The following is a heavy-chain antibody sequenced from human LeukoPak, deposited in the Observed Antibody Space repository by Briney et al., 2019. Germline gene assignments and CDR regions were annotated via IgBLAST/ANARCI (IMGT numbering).Heavy chain of an antibody. Sequence: ASVKVSCKASGYTFTSYGITWVRQAPGQGLEWMGWISPYNGNTNYAQKFQGRVTMTTDTSATTASMEVRSLRSDDTAVYYCARGGSGWNSDYWGQGTLVTVPS. J-gene: IGHJ4*02. D-gene: IGHD6-19*01. CDR1: GYTFTSYG. V-gene: IGHV1-18*01. CDR3: ARGGSGWNSDY. CDR2: ISPYNGNT.